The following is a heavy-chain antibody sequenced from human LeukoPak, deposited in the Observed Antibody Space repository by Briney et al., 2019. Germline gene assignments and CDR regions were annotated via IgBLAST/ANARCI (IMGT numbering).Heavy chain of an antibody. V-gene: IGHV1-8*01. CDR3: ARGVLAWELQRGGADY. D-gene: IGHD1-26*01. J-gene: IGHJ4*02. Sequence: GASVKVSCKASGYTFTSYDINWVRQATGQGLEWMGWMNPNSGNQGYAQKFQGRVTMTRNTSISTAYMELSSLRSEDTAVYYCARGVLAWELQRGGADYWGQGTLVTVSS. CDR1: GYTFTSYD. CDR2: MNPNSGNQ.